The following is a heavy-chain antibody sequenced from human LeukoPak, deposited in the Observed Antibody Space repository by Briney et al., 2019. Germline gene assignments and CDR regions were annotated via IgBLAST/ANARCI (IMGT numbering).Heavy chain of an antibody. CDR3: AKHHRMAARLVYFDY. CDR1: GFIFSSYG. D-gene: IGHD6-6*01. J-gene: IGHJ4*02. V-gene: IGHV3-23*01. Sequence: PGGSLRLSCVASGFIFSSYGMSWVRQAPGKGLEWVSGIRGSGGSTYYADSVKGRFTISRDNSKNTLFLHMNSLRAEDTAIYYCAKHHRMAARLVYFDYWGQGTLVTVSS. CDR2: IRGSGGST.